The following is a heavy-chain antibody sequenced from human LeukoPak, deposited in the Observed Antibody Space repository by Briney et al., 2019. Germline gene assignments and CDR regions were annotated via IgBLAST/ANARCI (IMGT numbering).Heavy chain of an antibody. CDR3: ARDQGIYGDGIFDY. CDR2: IWYDGSNK. CDR1: GFTFSRCG. D-gene: IGHD5-24*01. Sequence: GRSLRLSCAASGFTFSRCGMHWVRQAPGKGLEWVAVIWYDGSNKQYADSVKGRFTISRDNSKNTLYLQMNSPRAEDTAVYYCARDQGIYGDGIFDYWGQGTLVTVSS. J-gene: IGHJ4*02. V-gene: IGHV3-33*01.